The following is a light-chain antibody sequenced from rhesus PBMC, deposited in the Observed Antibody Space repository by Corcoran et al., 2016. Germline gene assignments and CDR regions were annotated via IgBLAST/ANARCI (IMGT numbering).Light chain of an antibody. CDR1: QTISNY. J-gene: IGKJ4*01. Sequence: DIQMTQSPSSLSASVGDRVIITCRASQTISNYLAWYQQKPGKVPKLLIYAASSLESGVPSRFRGTGSGTEVTLTSSGLQPEDFATYYCQQHNSHPLTFGGGTKGDIK. V-gene: IGKV1-44*02. CDR3: QQHNSHPLT. CDR2: AAS.